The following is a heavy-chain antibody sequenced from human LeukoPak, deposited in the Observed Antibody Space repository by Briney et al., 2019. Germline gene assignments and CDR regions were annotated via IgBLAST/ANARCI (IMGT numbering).Heavy chain of an antibody. D-gene: IGHD3-10*01. CDR1: GFTFSRYA. CDR2: ISGSGGST. Sequence: GGSLRLSCAASGFTFSRYAMNWVRQAPGKGLEWVSAISGSGGSTYYADSVKGRFTISRDNSKSTLYLQMNSLRAEDSAVYYCAKDRFYGSGSYTFDSWGQGTLVTVSP. CDR3: AKDRFYGSGSYTFDS. J-gene: IGHJ4*02. V-gene: IGHV3-23*01.